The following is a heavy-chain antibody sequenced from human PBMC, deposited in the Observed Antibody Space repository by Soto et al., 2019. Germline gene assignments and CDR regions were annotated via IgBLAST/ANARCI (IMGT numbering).Heavy chain of an antibody. V-gene: IGHV3-23*01. CDR1: GFTFSSYA. CDR3: AKSPCSGGSCYSLGLGY. CDR2: ISGSGGST. D-gene: IGHD2-15*01. Sequence: GGSLRLSCAASGFTFSSYAMSWVRQAPGKGLEWVSAISGSGGSTYYADSVKGRFTISRDNSKNTLYLQMNSLRAEDTAVYYCAKSPCSGGSCYSLGLGYWGQGTLVTVSS. J-gene: IGHJ4*02.